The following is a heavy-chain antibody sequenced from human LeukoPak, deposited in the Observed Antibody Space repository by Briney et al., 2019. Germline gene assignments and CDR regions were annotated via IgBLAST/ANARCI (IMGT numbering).Heavy chain of an antibody. CDR1: GYTFTSYA. Sequence: ASVKVSCKASGYTFTSYAMHWVRQAPGQRLEWMGWINAGNGNTKYSQEFQGRVTITRDTSASTAYMELSSLRSEDMAVYYCARDRSIAAAGYFEPEYYYYMDVWGKGTTVTVSS. CDR3: ARDRSIAAAGYFEPEYYYYMDV. V-gene: IGHV1-3*03. J-gene: IGHJ6*03. D-gene: IGHD6-13*01. CDR2: INAGNGNT.